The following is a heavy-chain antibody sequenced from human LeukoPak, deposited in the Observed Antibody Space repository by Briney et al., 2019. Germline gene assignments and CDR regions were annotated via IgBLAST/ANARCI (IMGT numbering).Heavy chain of an antibody. CDR3: ARDPRVAVVPRPFDY. CDR1: GFTFSSYA. CDR2: ISGSGGST. D-gene: IGHD6-19*01. J-gene: IGHJ4*02. V-gene: IGHV3-23*01. Sequence: GGSLRLSCAASGFTFSSYAMSWVRQAPGKGLEWVSAISGSGGSTYYADSVKGRFTISRDNAKSSLYLQMNSLRVEDTAVYYCARDPRVAVVPRPFDYWGQGTLVTVSS.